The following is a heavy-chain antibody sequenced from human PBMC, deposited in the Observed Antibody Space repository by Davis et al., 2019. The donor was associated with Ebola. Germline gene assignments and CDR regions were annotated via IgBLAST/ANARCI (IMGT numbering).Heavy chain of an antibody. CDR2: ISAYNGNT. Sequence: ASVKVSCKASGYTFTSYGISWVRQAPGQGLEWMGWISAYNGNTNYAQKLQGRVTMTTDTSTSTAYMELRSLRSDDTAVYYCARDQGFGVVIRIYYYYGMDVWGQGTTVTVSS. V-gene: IGHV1-18*04. J-gene: IGHJ6*02. CDR3: ARDQGFGVVIRIYYYYGMDV. D-gene: IGHD3-3*01. CDR1: GYTFTSYG.